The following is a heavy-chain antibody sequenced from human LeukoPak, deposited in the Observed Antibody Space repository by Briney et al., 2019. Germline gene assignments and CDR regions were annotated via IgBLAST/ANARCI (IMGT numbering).Heavy chain of an antibody. CDR1: GGTFSSYA. CDR3: ARDPTAYGDYADAFDI. V-gene: IGHV1-2*02. J-gene: IGHJ3*02. CDR2: INPNSGGT. Sequence: ASVKVSCKASGGTFSSYAINWVRQAPGQGLEWMGWINPNSGGTNYAQKFQGRVTMTRDTSISTAYMELSRLRSDDTAVYYCARDPTAYGDYADAFDIWGQGTMVTVSS. D-gene: IGHD4-17*01.